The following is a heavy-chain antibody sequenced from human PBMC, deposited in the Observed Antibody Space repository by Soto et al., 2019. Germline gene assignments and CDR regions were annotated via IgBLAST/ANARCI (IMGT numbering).Heavy chain of an antibody. V-gene: IGHV4-59*08. D-gene: IGHD1-1*01. Sequence: SETLSLTCTVAWGSISSFYCSWIRQPPGKGLEWIGYIYYSGSTNYNPSLKSRVTISVDTSKNQFSLKLSSVTAADSAVDYCARRYGRVFDYWGQGTLVTVSS. J-gene: IGHJ4*02. CDR2: IYYSGST. CDR1: WGSISSFY. CDR3: ARRYGRVFDY.